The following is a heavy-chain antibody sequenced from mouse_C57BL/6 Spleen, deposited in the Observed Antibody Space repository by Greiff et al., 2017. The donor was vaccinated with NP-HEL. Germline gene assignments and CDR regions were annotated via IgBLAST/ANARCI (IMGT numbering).Heavy chain of an antibody. CDR2: IDPENGDT. Sequence: EVQLQQSGAELVRPGASVKLSCTASGFNIKDDYMHWVKQRPEQGLEWIGWIDPENGDTEYASKFQGKATITADTSSNTAYLQLSSLTSEDTAVYYCTRSFTGAWFAYWGQGTLVTVSA. CDR1: GFNIKDDY. CDR3: TRSFTGAWFAY. V-gene: IGHV14-4*01. J-gene: IGHJ3*01.